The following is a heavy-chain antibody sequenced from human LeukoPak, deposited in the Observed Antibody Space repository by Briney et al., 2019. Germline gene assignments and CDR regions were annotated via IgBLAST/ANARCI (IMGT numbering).Heavy chain of an antibody. D-gene: IGHD1-26*01. J-gene: IGHJ5*02. V-gene: IGHV4-39*01. Sequence: SETLSLTCTVSGGSISSSGYYWCWIRQPPGKGLEWIASIYYSGSTYYNLSLKSRVTISVDTSKNQRSLKLSSLTAADTAVYYCARHEYSGSYYGLSWFDPWGQGTLVTVSS. CDR1: GGSISSSGYY. CDR3: ARHEYSGSYYGLSWFDP. CDR2: IYYSGST.